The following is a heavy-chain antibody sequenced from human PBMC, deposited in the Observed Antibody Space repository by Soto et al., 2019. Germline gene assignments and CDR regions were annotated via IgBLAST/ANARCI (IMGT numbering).Heavy chain of an antibody. CDR2: ISGSGGST. J-gene: IGHJ6*02. Sequence: EVQLLESGGGLVQPGGSLRLSCAASGFTFSSYAMSWVRQAPGKGLEWVSAISGSGGSTYYADSVNGRFTISRDNSKNTLYLQMNSLRAEDTAVYYCAKNMVRGVIDYYYYGMDVWGQGTTVTVSS. D-gene: IGHD3-10*01. V-gene: IGHV3-23*01. CDR3: AKNMVRGVIDYYYYGMDV. CDR1: GFTFSSYA.